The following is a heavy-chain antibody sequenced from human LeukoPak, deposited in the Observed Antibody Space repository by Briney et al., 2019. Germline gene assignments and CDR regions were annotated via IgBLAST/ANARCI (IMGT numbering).Heavy chain of an antibody. J-gene: IGHJ4*02. CDR1: GFTFSSYA. CDR3: ARDGPDIVVVPAALNLPD. D-gene: IGHD2-2*01. CDR2: ISYDGSNK. Sequence: PGGSLRLSCAASGFTFSSYAMHWVRQAPGKGLEWVAVISYDGSNKYYADSVKGRFTISRDNSKNTLYLQMNSLRAEDTAVYYCARDGPDIVVVPAALNLPDWGQGTLVAVSS. V-gene: IGHV3-30-3*01.